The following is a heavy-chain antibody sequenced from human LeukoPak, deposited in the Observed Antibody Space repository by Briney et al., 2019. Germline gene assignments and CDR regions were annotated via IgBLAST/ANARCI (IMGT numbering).Heavy chain of an antibody. CDR1: GGSISSSSYY. D-gene: IGHD3-22*01. V-gene: IGHV4-39*01. J-gene: IGHJ4*02. Sequence: PSETLSLTCTVSGGSISSSSYYWGWIRQPPGKGLEWIGSIYYSGSTYYNPSLKSRVTISVDTSKNQFSLKLSSVTAADTAVYYCARREGYYGGLDYWGQGTLVTVSS. CDR3: ARREGYYGGLDY. CDR2: IYYSGST.